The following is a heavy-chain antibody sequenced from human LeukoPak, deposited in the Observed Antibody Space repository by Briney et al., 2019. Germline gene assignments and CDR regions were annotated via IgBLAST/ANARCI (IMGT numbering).Heavy chain of an antibody. CDR3: ARDSPTIYGGNSLMVDY. J-gene: IGHJ4*02. CDR2: ISYDGSNK. V-gene: IGHV3-30-3*01. CDR1: GFTFSSYA. Sequence: GGSLRLSCAASGFTFSSYAMHWVRQAPGKGLEWVAVISYDGSNKYYADSVKGRFTISRDNSKNTLYLQMNSLRAEDTAVYYCARDSPTIYGGNSLMVDYWGQGTLVTVSS. D-gene: IGHD4-23*01.